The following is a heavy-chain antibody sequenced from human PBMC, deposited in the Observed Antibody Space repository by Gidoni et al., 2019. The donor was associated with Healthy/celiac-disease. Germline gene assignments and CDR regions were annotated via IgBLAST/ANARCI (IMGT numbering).Heavy chain of an antibody. CDR3: ARGRGYDYIWGTTYFFDY. CDR2: IVHGGST. Sequence: HVQLQQWGAGLLTPSEHLSLTCAVSGGYLIGRNYYWNWLRPSPGKGIEWIGDIVHGGSTNYNPSLKSRGTMSVDTSKNQFVLKLSSVTAADTAVYYCARGRGYDYIWGTTYFFDYWGHGTLVTVSS. V-gene: IGHV4-34*01. CDR1: GGYLIGRNYY. D-gene: IGHD3-16*01. J-gene: IGHJ4*01.